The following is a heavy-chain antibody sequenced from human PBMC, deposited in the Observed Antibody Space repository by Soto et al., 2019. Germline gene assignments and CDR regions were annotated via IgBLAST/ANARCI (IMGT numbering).Heavy chain of an antibody. Sequence: GGSLRLSCAASGFMFSAYTMSWVRQAPGKGLEWLSSTTSNSDHIDYADSVRGRFTVSRDNARKSLYPQMDSLGAEDTGVYYCATPYYYNHWGPGTLVTVSS. J-gene: IGHJ4*02. CDR1: GFMFSAYT. CDR2: TTSNSDHI. CDR3: ATPYYYNH. V-gene: IGHV3-21*01.